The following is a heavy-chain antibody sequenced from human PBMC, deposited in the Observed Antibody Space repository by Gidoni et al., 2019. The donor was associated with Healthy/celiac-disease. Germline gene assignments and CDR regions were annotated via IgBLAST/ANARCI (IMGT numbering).Heavy chain of an antibody. V-gene: IGHV3-9*01. D-gene: IGHD5-12*01. CDR3: AKDSGYEGRFDY. CDR2: ISWNSGSI. CDR1: GFTFDDYA. Sequence: EVQLVESGGGLVQPGRSLRLSCAASGFTFDDYAMHWVRQAPGKGLEWVSGISWNSGSIGYADSVKGRFTISRDNAKNSLYLQMNSLRAEDTALYYCAKDSGYEGRFDYWGQGTLVTVSS. J-gene: IGHJ4*02.